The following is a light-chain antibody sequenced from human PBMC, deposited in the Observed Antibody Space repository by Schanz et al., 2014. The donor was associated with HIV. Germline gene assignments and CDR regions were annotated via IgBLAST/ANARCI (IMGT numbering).Light chain of an antibody. J-gene: IGLJ2*01. Sequence: QSLLTQPPSVSAAPGQRVTISCSGGALNLGHNFVSWYQQFPGTAPTLLIFDNTNRPSGIPDRFSGSKTGTSATLAITGLQTEDEADYYCATWDTFLNGVVFGGGTKLTVL. CDR1: ALNLGHNF. V-gene: IGLV1-51*02. CDR2: DNT. CDR3: ATWDTFLNGVV.